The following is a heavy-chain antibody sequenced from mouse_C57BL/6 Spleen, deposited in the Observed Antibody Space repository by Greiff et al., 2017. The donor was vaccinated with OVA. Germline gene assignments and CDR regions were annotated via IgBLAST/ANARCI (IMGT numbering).Heavy chain of an antibody. CDR1: GYTFTSYW. V-gene: IGHV1-7*01. Sequence: VQRVESGAELAKPGASVKLSCKASGYTFTSYWMHWVKQRPGQGLEWIGYINPGSGYTKYNQKFKDKATLTADKSSSTAYMQLSSLTYEDSAVYDGARSDGNFFYAMDYWGQGTSVTVSS. J-gene: IGHJ4*01. CDR3: ARSDGNFFYAMDY. D-gene: IGHD2-1*01. CDR2: INPGSGYT.